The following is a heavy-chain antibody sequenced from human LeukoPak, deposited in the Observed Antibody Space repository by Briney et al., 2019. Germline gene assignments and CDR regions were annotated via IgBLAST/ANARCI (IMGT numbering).Heavy chain of an antibody. J-gene: IGHJ6*02. Sequence: GGSLRLSCAASGFTFSSYSMNWVRQAPGKGLEWVSSISSSSSYIYYADSVKGRFTISRDNAKNSLYLQMNSLRAEDTAVYYCASSGHVVPAAIRYYYYGMDVWGQGTTVTVSS. CDR2: ISSSSSYI. CDR3: ASSGHVVPAAIRYYYYGMDV. V-gene: IGHV3-21*01. CDR1: GFTFSSYS. D-gene: IGHD2-2*02.